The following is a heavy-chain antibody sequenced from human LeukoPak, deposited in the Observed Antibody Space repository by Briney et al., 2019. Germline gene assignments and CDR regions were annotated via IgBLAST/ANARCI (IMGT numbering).Heavy chain of an antibody. V-gene: IGHV4-39*01. CDR2: TYYSGTT. CDR3: ARHGYYYYTSGYFGY. CDR1: GGSISSSFYY. Sequence: SETLSLTCTVSGGSISSSFYYWGWLRQPPGKGLEWIGSTYYSGTTYYKPSLKSRVSVSVDTSKNQLSLNLTPVTAADTALYYCARHGYYYYTSGYFGYWGQGILVTVSS. D-gene: IGHD3-22*01. J-gene: IGHJ4*02.